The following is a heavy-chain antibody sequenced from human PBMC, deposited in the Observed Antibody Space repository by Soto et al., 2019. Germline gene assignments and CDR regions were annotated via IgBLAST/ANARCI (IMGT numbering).Heavy chain of an antibody. CDR1: GYSFTKYW. V-gene: IGHV5-51*01. CDR2: IYPDESDT. J-gene: IGHJ6*02. CDR3: VRMGFSGGGYLPYSSCAMHI. D-gene: IGHD5-12*01. Sequence: ESLKISCKGSGYSFTKYWIGWVRQMPGKGPEWMAIIYPDESDTRYSPSFQGQVTISADKSISTAYLQWSSLKASDTAMYYCVRMGFSGGGYLPYSSCAMHIWGQGTTVTVSS.